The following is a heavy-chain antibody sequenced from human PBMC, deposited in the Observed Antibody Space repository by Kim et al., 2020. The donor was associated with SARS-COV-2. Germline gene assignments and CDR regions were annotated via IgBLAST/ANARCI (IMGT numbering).Heavy chain of an antibody. D-gene: IGHD5-18*01. CDR1: GGTFSSYA. CDR2: IIPIFGTA. J-gene: IGHJ6*02. V-gene: IGHV1-69*13. CDR3: ARDPTGWGYSYGYDYYYYGMDV. Sequence: SVKVSCKASGGTFSSYAISWVRQAPGQGLEWMGGIIPIFGTANYAQKFQGRVTITADESTSTAYMELSSLRSEDTAVYYCARDPTGWGYSYGYDYYYYGMDVWGQGTTVTVSS.